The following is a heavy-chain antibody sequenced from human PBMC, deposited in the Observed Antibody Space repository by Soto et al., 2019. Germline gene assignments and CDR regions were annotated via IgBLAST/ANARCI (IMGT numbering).Heavy chain of an antibody. Sequence: PSETLSLTCTVSGVSISSSSYYWSWIRQPPGKGLEWIGYIYYSGSTNYSPSLKSRVTISTDTSKNQFSLKLSSVTAADTAVYYCARALAYYYGSGSYQNIIHFDSWGLGTLVTVSS. V-gene: IGHV4-61*01. CDR2: IYYSGST. J-gene: IGHJ4*02. D-gene: IGHD3-10*01. CDR1: GVSISSSSYY. CDR3: ARALAYYYGSGSYQNIIHFDS.